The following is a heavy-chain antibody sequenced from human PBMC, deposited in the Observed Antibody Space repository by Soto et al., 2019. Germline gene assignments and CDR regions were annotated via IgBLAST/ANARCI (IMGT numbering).Heavy chain of an antibody. CDR2: IKQDGGDK. J-gene: IGHJ6*02. D-gene: IGHD2-2*01. CDR1: GFTFMSYD. Sequence: GGSLRGWCGASGFTFMSYDRIWVRQDPGKGLEWVASIKQDGGDKYYLGNVKGRFTVSRDDAESSLSLHLNSLKTEDTALYYCTTDSADIVGAPATYGMDVWGQGTTVTVSS. V-gene: IGHV3-7*03. CDR3: TTDSADIVGAPATYGMDV.